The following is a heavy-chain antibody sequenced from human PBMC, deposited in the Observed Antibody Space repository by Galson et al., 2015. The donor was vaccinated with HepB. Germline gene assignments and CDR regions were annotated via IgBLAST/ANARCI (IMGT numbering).Heavy chain of an antibody. CDR1: GFTFRTYA. D-gene: IGHD3-16*01. V-gene: IGHV3-23*01. Sequence: SLRLSCAASGFTFRTYAMSWVRQAPGKGLEWVSAITGGGTTYYADSVKGRFIISRDNSKNTLYLQMNSLRAEDTATYYCAKAPVGVLRAFDIWGQGTVVTVSS. CDR3: AKAPVGVLRAFDI. CDR2: ITGGGTT. J-gene: IGHJ3*02.